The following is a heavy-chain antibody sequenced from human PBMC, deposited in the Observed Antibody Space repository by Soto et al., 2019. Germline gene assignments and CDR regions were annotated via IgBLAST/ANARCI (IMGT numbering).Heavy chain of an antibody. CDR1: GFTFSSYA. V-gene: IGHV3-30-3*01. J-gene: IGHJ5*02. CDR2: ISYDGSNK. D-gene: IGHD1-7*01. CDR3: ARDIRFGPLELRGWFDP. Sequence: QVQLVESGGGVVQPGRSLRLSCAASGFTFSSYAMHWVRQAPGKGLEWVAVISYDGSNKYYADSVKGRFTISRDNSKNTLYLQMNSLRAEDTAVYYCARDIRFGPLELRGWFDPWGQGTLVTVSS.